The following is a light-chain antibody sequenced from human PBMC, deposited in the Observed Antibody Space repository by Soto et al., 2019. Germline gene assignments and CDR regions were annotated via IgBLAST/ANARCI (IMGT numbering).Light chain of an antibody. Sequence: QSVLTQPASVSGSPGQSITISCTGTSSDVGGYNYVSWYQQHPGEAPKLMIYDVSNRPSGVSNRFSGSKSGNTASLTISGLQAEDEADYYCSSYTTSSTLFGGGTKVTVL. J-gene: IGLJ3*02. CDR3: SSYTTSSTL. CDR2: DVS. V-gene: IGLV2-14*01. CDR1: SSDVGGYNY.